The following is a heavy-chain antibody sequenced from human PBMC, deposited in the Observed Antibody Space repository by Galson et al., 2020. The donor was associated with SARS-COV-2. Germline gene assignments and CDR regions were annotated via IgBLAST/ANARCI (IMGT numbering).Heavy chain of an antibody. J-gene: IGHJ4*02. CDR1: RYTFTNYG. CDR2: ISTYNGHT. CDR3: AREERWRHLD. Sequence: ASVKVSCKASRYTFTNYGISWVRQAPGQGLEWMGWISTYNGHTDYAQKFQGRVTMTTDTSTSTAYMELRSLRSDDTAVYYCAREERWRHLDWGQGTLVTVSS. V-gene: IGHV1-18*01.